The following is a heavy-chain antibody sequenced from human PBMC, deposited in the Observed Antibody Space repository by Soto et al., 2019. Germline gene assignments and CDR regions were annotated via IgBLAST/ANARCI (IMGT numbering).Heavy chain of an antibody. CDR3: ARAREPEYSSAIFLDI. V-gene: IGHV3-53*01. Sequence: GGSLRLSCAASGLTVSSSYMSWVRQAPGKGLQWVSVIYSAGSTYYANSVKGRFTISRDISTNMVYLQMSSLTDEDTAVYYCARAREPEYSSAIFLDIWGQGALVTVSS. CDR1: GLTVSSSY. CDR2: IYSAGST. D-gene: IGHD5-18*01. J-gene: IGHJ4*02.